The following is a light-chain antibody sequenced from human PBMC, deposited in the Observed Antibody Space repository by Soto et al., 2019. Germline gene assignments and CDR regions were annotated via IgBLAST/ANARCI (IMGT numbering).Light chain of an antibody. CDR2: GVS. V-gene: IGKV3-20*01. CDR1: QSVNSRF. Sequence: EIVLTQSPGTLSLSPGERATLSCRASQSVNSRFLAWYQQKPGQAPSLLIYGVSSSATGIPDRFSDSGSGTDSTLIITRLEPEDLGLYHYQRYAWPPFTFGPG. CDR3: QRYAWPPFT. J-gene: IGKJ3*01.